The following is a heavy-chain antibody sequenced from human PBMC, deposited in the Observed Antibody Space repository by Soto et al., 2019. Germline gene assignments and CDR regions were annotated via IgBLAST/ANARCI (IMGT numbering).Heavy chain of an antibody. V-gene: IGHV1-69*02. D-gene: IGHD4-17*01. J-gene: IGHJ6*03. CDR1: GGTFSSYT. CDR2: IIPILGIA. CDR3: ARGLRDYYYYMYV. Sequence: QVQLVQSGAEVKKPGSSVKVSCKASGGTFSSYTISWVRQAPGQGLEWMGRIIPILGIANYAQKFQGRVTITADKSTSTAYMELSSLRSEDTAVYYCARGLRDYYYYMYVWGKGTTVTVSS.